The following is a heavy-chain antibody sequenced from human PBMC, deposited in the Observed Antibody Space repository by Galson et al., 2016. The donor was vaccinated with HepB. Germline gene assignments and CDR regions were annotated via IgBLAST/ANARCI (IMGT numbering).Heavy chain of an antibody. CDR1: GFSLSTTGVG. V-gene: IGHV2-5*04. CDR2: LYWDDDK. J-gene: IGHJ6*02. CDR3: VNHWDAETDSTYSYSRMDV. D-gene: IGHD1-14*01. Sequence: PALVKPTQTLTLTCTFSGFSLSTTGVGVGWIRQTPGKALEWLAILYWDDDKRYSPSLSGRLTNTKVTSKNQVLLRMTNMDPVDTGTYYCVNHWDAETDSTYSYSRMDVWGQGTTVTVSS.